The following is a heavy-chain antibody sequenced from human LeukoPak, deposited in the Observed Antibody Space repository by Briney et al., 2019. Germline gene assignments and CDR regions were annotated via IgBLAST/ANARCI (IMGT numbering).Heavy chain of an antibody. CDR1: GGSISSYY. V-gene: IGHV4-59*01. J-gene: IGHJ5*02. CDR3: ARGLRSSPRFDP. D-gene: IGHD3-3*01. Sequence: PSETLSLTCTVSGGSISSYYWSWIRQPPGKGLEWIGYIYYSGSTNYNPSLKSRVTISVDTSRNQFSLKLSSVTAADTAVYYCARGLRSSPRFDPWGQGTLVTVSS. CDR2: IYYSGST.